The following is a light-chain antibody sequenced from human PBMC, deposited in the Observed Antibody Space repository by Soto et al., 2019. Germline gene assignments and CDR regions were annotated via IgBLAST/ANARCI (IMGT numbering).Light chain of an antibody. V-gene: IGKV3-20*01. Sequence: EIVLTQSPGTLSLSPGERATLSCRASQSVSNNFLAWHQQKPGQGPRLLIYGASSRAGGIPDRFRGSGSGTDFTLTIAGLEPEDFAVYYCQHFVNSLTWTFGQGTKVEIK. CDR1: QSVSNNF. CDR3: QHFVNSLTWT. J-gene: IGKJ1*01. CDR2: GAS.